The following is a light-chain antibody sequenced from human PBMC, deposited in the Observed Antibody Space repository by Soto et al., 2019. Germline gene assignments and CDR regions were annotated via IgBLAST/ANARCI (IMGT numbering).Light chain of an antibody. J-gene: IGKJ5*01. CDR1: QSFSSGS. CDR2: AAS. CDR3: QQYGRSPST. Sequence: IVLTQSPGTLSLSPGERATLSCRASQSFSSGSLAWYQQKPGQAPRLLIYAASSRATGIPDRFSGSGSGTDFTLTISRVEPEDFAVYYCQQYGRSPSTFGQGTRLEIK. V-gene: IGKV3-20*01.